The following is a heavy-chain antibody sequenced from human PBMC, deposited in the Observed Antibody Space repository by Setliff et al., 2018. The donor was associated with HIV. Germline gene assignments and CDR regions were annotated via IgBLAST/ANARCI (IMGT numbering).Heavy chain of an antibody. CDR3: ARDLIRITPHGDLPF. CDR2: INPQSGVT. Sequence: ASVKVSCKASGYTFTDYYIHWVRQAPGHGLEWVVRINPQSGVTSFAQNFRARVTMTRHTYSTTAYMELSTLRSDDTALYYCARDLIRITPHGDLPFWGQETRFTVS. D-gene: IGHD2-15*01. V-gene: IGHV1-2*06. J-gene: IGHJ4*02. CDR1: GYTFTDYY.